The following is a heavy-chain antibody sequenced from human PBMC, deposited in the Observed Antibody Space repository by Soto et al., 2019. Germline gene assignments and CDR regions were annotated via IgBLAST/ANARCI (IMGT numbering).Heavy chain of an antibody. CDR1: GYTFTSYD. V-gene: IGHV1-8*01. Sequence: QVQLVQSGAEVKKPGASVKVSCKASGYTFTSYDINWVRQATGQGLEWMGWMNPNSGNTGYAQKFQGGVTMTRNTSIGTAHMEPASLRSEDMAVNYCARQKVGGNDSWGQGALVTVSS. CDR3: ARQKVGGNDS. J-gene: IGHJ4*02. D-gene: IGHD1-26*01. CDR2: MNPNSGNT.